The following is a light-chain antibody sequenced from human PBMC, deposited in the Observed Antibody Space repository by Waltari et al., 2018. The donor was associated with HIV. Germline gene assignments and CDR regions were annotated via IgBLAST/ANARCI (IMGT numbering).Light chain of an antibody. CDR1: QSVLYSSTNKNY. J-gene: IGKJ4*01. V-gene: IGKV4-1*01. CDR3: QQYYSTPRT. CDR2: WAS. Sequence: DIVMTQSPDSLAVSLGERATINCKSSQSVLYSSTNKNYLAWYQQKPGQPPKLLIYWASTRESGIPDRFSGSGSGTDFTLTISCLQAEDVAVYYCQQYYSTPRTFGGGTKVEIK.